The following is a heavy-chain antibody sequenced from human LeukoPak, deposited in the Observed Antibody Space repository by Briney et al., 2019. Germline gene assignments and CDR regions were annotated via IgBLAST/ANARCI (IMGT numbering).Heavy chain of an antibody. CDR3: ARDPGFLITGTYLDY. J-gene: IGHJ4*02. D-gene: IGHD1-20*01. V-gene: IGHV1-8*01. Sequence: ASVKVSCKASGYTFTSYDINWVRQATGQGLEWMGWMNPNSGNTGYAQKFQGRVTMTRNTSISTAYMELRSLRSDDTAVYYCARDPGFLITGTYLDYWGQGTLVAVSS. CDR1: GYTFTSYD. CDR2: MNPNSGNT.